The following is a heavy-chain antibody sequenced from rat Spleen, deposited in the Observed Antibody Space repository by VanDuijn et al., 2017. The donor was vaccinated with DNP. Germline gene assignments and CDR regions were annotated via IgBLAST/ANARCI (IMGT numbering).Heavy chain of an antibody. Sequence: EVQLVESGGGLVQPGRSLKLSCVASGFTFNNYWMTWIRQVPGKGLEWVASITSSGGSTYYRDSVRGRFTISRDNARSTLYLQMDSLRSEDTATYYCTTDFERGYWGQGVMVTVSS. CDR1: GFTFNNYW. V-gene: IGHV5-31*01. J-gene: IGHJ2*01. CDR2: ITSSGGST. D-gene: IGHD1-11*01. CDR3: TTDFERGY.